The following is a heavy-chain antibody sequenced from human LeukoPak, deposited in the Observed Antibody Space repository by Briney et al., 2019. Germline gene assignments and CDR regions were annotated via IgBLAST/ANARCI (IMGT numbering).Heavy chain of an antibody. Sequence: GGSLRLSCVASGFTLSSYMMSWVRQAPGKGLEWVSGISGSAGGTFYSDSVRGRFTISRDSPKNTLYLQMNSLRVEDTAVYYCTKDPLDYWGQGTLVTVSS. J-gene: IGHJ4*02. CDR3: TKDPLDY. CDR2: ISGSAGGT. CDR1: GFTLSSYM. V-gene: IGHV3-23*01.